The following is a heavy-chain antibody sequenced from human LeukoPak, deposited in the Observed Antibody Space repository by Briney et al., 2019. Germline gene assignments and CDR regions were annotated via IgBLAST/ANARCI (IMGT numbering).Heavy chain of an antibody. J-gene: IGHJ6*03. Sequence: KPSETLSLTCTVSGGSISNYYWTWIRQPPGKGLECIGYIYYSGSTNYNPSLKSRVTISVDTSKNQFSLKLSSVTAADTAVYYCAGGDTAMVRFYYYYYMDVWGKGTTVTISS. CDR3: AGGDTAMVRFYYYYYMDV. V-gene: IGHV4-59*01. D-gene: IGHD5-18*01. CDR1: GGSISNYY. CDR2: IYYSGST.